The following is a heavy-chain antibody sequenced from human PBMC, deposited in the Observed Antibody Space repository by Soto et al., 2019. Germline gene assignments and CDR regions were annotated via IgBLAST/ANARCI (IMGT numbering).Heavy chain of an antibody. CDR1: GYTFSDYF. CDR3: ARIKWVLDYYSGMDV. V-gene: IGHV1-2*02. J-gene: IGHJ6*02. D-gene: IGHD1-26*01. CDR2: INPKTAAT. Sequence: QVQLVQSGAEVKKSGASVKVSCKASGYTFSDYFIQWLRQAPGQGLEWVAWINPKTAATNYAKKFQDRVTLTSDTSFSTAYLELTRLRPDDTAVYYCARIKWVLDYYSGMDVWGQGTAVTVSS.